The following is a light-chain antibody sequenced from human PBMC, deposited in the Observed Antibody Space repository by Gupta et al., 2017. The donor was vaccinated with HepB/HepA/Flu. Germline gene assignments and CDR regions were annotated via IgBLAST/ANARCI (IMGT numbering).Light chain of an antibody. V-gene: IGLV2-23*02. J-gene: IGLJ2*01. CDR1: SSDVGSYNL. CDR2: EVT. Sequence: QSALTPPASVSGSPGQSITISCTGTSSDVGSYNLVSWYQHHPGKAPKLMIYEVTQRPSGVSNRFSGSKSGNTASLTISGLQAEDEADYYCCSFAGSSTVIFGGGTKVTVL. CDR3: CSFAGSSTVI.